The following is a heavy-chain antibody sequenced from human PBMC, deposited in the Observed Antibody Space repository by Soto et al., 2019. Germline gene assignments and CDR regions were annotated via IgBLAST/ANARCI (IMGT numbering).Heavy chain of an antibody. V-gene: IGHV3-30-3*01. J-gene: IGHJ4*02. CDR3: AREGEYFAGPDESGIDS. CDR1: GFTFSSYA. CDR2: ISYDGSNK. D-gene: IGHD3-9*01. Sequence: GGSLRLSCAASGFTFSSYAMHWVRQAPGKGLEWVAVISYDGSNKYYADSVKGRFTISRDNSKNTLYLQMNSLRAEDTAVYYCAREGEYFAGPDESGIDSWGEGTLVTVSS.